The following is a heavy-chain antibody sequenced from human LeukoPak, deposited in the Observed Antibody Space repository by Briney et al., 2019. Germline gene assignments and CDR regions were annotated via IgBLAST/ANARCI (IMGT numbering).Heavy chain of an antibody. CDR1: GFSFSSYS. Sequence: GGSLRLSCAASGFSFSSYSMNWVRQAPGKGLEWVSYISGSGKAKHYTDSVKGRFTISRDNGKNALYLQMNSLRAEDTAVYFCARDYVYAFDYWGQGTLVTVSS. CDR2: ISGSGKAK. CDR3: ARDYVYAFDY. D-gene: IGHD2/OR15-2a*01. V-gene: IGHV3-48*01. J-gene: IGHJ4*02.